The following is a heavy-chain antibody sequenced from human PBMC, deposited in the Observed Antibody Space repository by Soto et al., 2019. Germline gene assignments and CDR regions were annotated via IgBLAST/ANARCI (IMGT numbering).Heavy chain of an antibody. J-gene: IGHJ4*02. CDR2: MQPSSGST. CDR3: ARGVTAGFDY. Sequence: ASVKVSCKASGYSFTSLDINWVGQTTGQGLEWMGWMQPSSGSTGYAQKFQGRVTMTRDTSINTAYMELSSLTSDDTAFYYCARGVTAGFDYWGQGTLVTVSS. V-gene: IGHV1-8*01. CDR1: GYSFTSLD. D-gene: IGHD2-21*02.